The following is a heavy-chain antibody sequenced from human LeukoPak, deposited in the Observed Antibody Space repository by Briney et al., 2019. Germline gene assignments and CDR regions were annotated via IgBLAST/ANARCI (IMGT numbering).Heavy chain of an antibody. D-gene: IGHD3-22*01. CDR3: ARLYYYDNSGYYNYYFYMDV. J-gene: IGHJ6*03. Sequence: GGSLRLXCAASGFTFSDYYMSWIRQAPGKGLEWVAYISSSGSTIYYADSVKGRFTISRDNAKNSLYLQMDSLRAEDTAVYYCARLYYYDNSGYYNYYFYMDVWGKGTTVTVSS. CDR2: ISSSGSTI. CDR1: GFTFSDYY. V-gene: IGHV3-11*04.